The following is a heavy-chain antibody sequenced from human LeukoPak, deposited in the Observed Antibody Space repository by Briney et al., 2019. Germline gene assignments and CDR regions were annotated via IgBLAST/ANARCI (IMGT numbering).Heavy chain of an antibody. CDR2: ISWNSGRT. D-gene: IGHD6-19*01. V-gene: IGHV3-9*03. CDR1: GFTFDDYA. Sequence: GGSLRLSCTASGFTFDDYAMHWVRQVPGKGLEWVSGISWNSGRTDYADSVKGRFTISRDNAKNSLYLQMNSVRAEDMALYYCVKDMGYSSTGAFDIWGQGTMVSVSS. CDR3: VKDMGYSSTGAFDI. J-gene: IGHJ3*02.